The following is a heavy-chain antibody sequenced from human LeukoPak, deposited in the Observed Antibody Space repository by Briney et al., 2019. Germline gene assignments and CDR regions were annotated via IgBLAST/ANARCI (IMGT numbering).Heavy chain of an antibody. J-gene: IGHJ4*02. CDR2: IIPIFGTA. CDR1: GGTFSSYA. Sequence: SVKVSCKASGGTFSSYAISWVRQAPGQGLEWMGGIIPIFGTANYAQKFQGRVTITADESTSTAYMELSSLRSEDTAVYYCARGPMVRGVPYFDYWGQGTLVTVSS. V-gene: IGHV1-69*13. D-gene: IGHD3-10*01. CDR3: ARGPMVRGVPYFDY.